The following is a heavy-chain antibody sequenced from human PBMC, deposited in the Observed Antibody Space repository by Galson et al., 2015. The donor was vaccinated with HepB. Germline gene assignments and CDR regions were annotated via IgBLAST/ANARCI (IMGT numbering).Heavy chain of an antibody. D-gene: IGHD2-2*01. J-gene: IGHJ4*02. CDR2: ISAYNGNT. V-gene: IGHV1-18*04. CDR3: ARGGSGLYCSSTSCYPLDY. Sequence: SVKVSCKASGYTFTSYGISWVRQAPGQGLEWMGWISAYNGNTNYAQKLQGRVTMTTDTSTSTAYMELRSLRSDDTAVYYCARGGSGLYCSSTSCYPLDYWGQGTLVTVSS. CDR1: GYTFTSYG.